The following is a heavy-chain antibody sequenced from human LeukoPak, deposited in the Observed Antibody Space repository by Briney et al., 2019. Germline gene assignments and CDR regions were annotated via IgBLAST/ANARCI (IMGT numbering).Heavy chain of an antibody. CDR3: ASTASYCGSDCYSYFDY. J-gene: IGHJ4*02. CDR1: GFTFSSYA. Sequence: PGGSLRLSWAASGFTFSSYAMSWVRRAPGMGLEWVSSIRNSGGKTYYADSVKGRFTISRDNSKNTVYLQMDSLRAEDTAVYYCASTASYCGSDCYSYFDYWGQGTLVTVSP. CDR2: IRNSGGKT. V-gene: IGHV3-23*01. D-gene: IGHD2-21*02.